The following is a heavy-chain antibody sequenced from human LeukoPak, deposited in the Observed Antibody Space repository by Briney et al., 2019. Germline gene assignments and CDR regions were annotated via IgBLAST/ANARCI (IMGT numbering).Heavy chain of an antibody. CDR2: IRYDGSNK. Sequence: GGSLRLSCAASGFTFSSYGMHWVRQAPGKGLEWVAFIRYDGSNKYYADSVKGRFTISRDNSKNTLYLQMNSLRAEDTAVYYCARILDSAWGELGYWGQGTPVTVSS. J-gene: IGHJ4*02. D-gene: IGHD6-19*01. CDR3: ARILDSAWGELGY. V-gene: IGHV3-30*02. CDR1: GFTFSSYG.